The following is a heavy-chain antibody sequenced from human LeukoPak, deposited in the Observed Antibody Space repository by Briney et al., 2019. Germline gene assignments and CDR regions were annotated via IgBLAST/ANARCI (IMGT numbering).Heavy chain of an antibody. D-gene: IGHD6-13*01. CDR1: ELTFSSYS. CDR2: ISSSSSYI. Sequence: PGGSLRLSCSASELTFSSYSMNWVRQAPGKGLGWVSSISSSSSYIYYADSVKGRFTISRDNAKNSLYLQMNSLRAEDTALYYCARGAATGTILDAFDIWGQGTMVTVSS. CDR3: ARGAATGTILDAFDI. J-gene: IGHJ3*02. V-gene: IGHV3-21*01.